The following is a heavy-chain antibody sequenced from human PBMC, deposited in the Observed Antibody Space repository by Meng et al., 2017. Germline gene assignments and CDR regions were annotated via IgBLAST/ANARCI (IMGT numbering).Heavy chain of an antibody. D-gene: IGHD3-22*01. CDR1: GYTFTSYA. Sequence: ASVKVSCKASGYTFTSYAMSWVRQAPGQGLEWMGWINTNTGNPAYAQGFTGRFVFSLDTSVSTAYLQISSLKAEDTAVDYCARPPRRYYASSGYYKVAESIQHWGQGTLVTVSS. V-gene: IGHV7-4-1*02. CDR3: ARPPRRYYASSGYYKVAESIQH. J-gene: IGHJ1*01. CDR2: INTNTGNP.